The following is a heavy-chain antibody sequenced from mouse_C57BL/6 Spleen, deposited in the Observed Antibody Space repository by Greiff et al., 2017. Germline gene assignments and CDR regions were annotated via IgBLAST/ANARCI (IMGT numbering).Heavy chain of an antibody. CDR3: VRQRGWDYDEEHAMDY. V-gene: IGHV10-1*01. CDR2: IRSKSNNYAT. Sequence: EVKLVESGGGLVQPKGSLKLSCAASGFSFNTYAMNWVRQAPGKGLEWVARIRSKSNNYATYYADSVKDRFTISRDDSESMLYLQMNNLKTEDTAMYYCVRQRGWDYDEEHAMDYWGQGTSVTVSS. CDR1: GFSFNTYA. J-gene: IGHJ4*01. D-gene: IGHD2-4*01.